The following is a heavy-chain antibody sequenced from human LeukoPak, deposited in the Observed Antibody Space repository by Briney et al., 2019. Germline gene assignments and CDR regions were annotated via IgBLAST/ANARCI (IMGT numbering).Heavy chain of an antibody. Sequence: SETLSLTCTVSGGSISSYYWSWIRQPAGKGLEWIGRIYTSGSTNYNPSLKSRVTMSVDTSKNQFSLKLSSVTAADTAVYYCASLRDYGDYGYFQHWGQGTLVTVSS. CDR3: ASLRDYGDYGYFQH. V-gene: IGHV4-4*07. J-gene: IGHJ1*01. CDR1: GGSISSYY. D-gene: IGHD4-17*01. CDR2: IYTSGST.